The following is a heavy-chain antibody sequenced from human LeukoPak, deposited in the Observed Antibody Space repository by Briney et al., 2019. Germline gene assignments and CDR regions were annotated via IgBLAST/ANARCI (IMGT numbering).Heavy chain of an antibody. CDR1: GGSISSYY. D-gene: IGHD3-3*01. CDR2: IYTSGST. V-gene: IGHV4-4*07. J-gene: IGHJ6*02. CDR3: ARDRFGVVIIGTPYYYYGMDV. Sequence: SETLSLTCTVSGGSISSYYWSWIRQPAGKGLEWIGRIYTSGSTNYNPSLKSRVTMSVDTSKNQFSLKLSSVTAADTAVYYCARDRFGVVIIGTPYYYYGMDVWGQGTTVTVSS.